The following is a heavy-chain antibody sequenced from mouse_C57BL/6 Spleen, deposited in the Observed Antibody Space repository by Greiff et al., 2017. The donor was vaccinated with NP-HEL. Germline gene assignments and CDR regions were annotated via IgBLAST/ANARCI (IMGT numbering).Heavy chain of an antibody. Sequence: EVHLVESEGGLVQPGSSMKLSCTASGFTFSDYYMAWVRQVPEKGLEWVANINYDGSSTYYLDSLKSRFIISRDNAKNILYLQMSSLKSEDTATYYCARNDYDGGVFDYWGQGTTLTVSS. CDR1: GFTFSDYY. J-gene: IGHJ2*01. V-gene: IGHV5-16*01. D-gene: IGHD2-4*01. CDR3: ARNDYDGGVFDY. CDR2: INYDGSST.